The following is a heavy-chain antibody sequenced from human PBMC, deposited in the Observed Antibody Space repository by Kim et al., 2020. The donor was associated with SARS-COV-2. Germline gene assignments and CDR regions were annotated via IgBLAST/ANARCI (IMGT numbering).Heavy chain of an antibody. CDR1: GGSISSYS. V-gene: IGHV4-59*01. Sequence: SETLSLTCTVSGGSISSYSWSWIRQPPGKGLEWIAYTSYSASTNYNPSLKSRVTISVDTSKNQFSLKLSSVTAADTAVYYCARDRIGYCSSASCSLRFDYWGQGTLVTVSS. D-gene: IGHD2-2*01. CDR3: ARDRIGYCSSASCSLRFDY. J-gene: IGHJ4*02. CDR2: TSYSAST.